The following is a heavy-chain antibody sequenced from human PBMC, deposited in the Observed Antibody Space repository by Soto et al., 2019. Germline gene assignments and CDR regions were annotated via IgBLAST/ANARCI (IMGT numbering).Heavy chain of an antibody. J-gene: IGHJ5*02. CDR2: TYYRSKWYN. CDR1: GDSVSSNAAA. D-gene: IGHD6-13*01. CDR3: ARGSYDSSWS. Sequence: SQTLSLTCAISGDSVSSNAAAWSWIRQSPSRGLEWLRRTYYRSKWYNDYAVSVKSRIAINPDTSKNQFSLQLNSVTPEDTAVYYCARGSYDSSWSWGQGTLVTVSS. V-gene: IGHV6-1*01.